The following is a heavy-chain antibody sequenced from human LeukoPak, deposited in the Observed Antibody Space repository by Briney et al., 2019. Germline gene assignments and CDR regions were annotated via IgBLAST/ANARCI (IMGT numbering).Heavy chain of an antibody. J-gene: IGHJ3*02. CDR2: IYYSGST. D-gene: IGHD1-7*01. Sequence: PSETLSLTCTVSGGSISSGDYYWSWIRQPPGKGLEWIGYIYYSGSTYYNPSLKSRVTISVDTSKNQFSLKLSSVTAADTAVYYCAREVVTGTTNAFDIWGQGTMVTVSS. V-gene: IGHV4-30-4*08. CDR3: AREVVTGTTNAFDI. CDR1: GGSISSGDYY.